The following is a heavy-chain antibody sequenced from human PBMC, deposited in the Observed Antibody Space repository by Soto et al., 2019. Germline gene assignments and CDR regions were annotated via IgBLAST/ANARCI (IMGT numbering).Heavy chain of an antibody. J-gene: IGHJ3*02. D-gene: IGHD3-22*01. Sequence: QVQLQESGPGLVKPSETLSLSCSVSGGSISSYCWRWIRQPPGKGLEWIAYIYYSGSTSYNPSLKSRVSISLDTSKNQFSLKLSSVTAADTAVYYCARTYDGSGPNSGGYGFDIWGQGTMVTVSS. CDR2: IYYSGST. V-gene: IGHV4-59*01. CDR1: GGSISSYC. CDR3: ARTYDGSGPNSGGYGFDI.